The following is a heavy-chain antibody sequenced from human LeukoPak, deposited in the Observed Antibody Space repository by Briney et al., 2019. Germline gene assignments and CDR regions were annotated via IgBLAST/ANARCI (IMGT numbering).Heavy chain of an antibody. J-gene: IGHJ5*02. V-gene: IGHV3-7*04. CDR3: ARGVGWFDP. CDR2: INEDGSEK. D-gene: IGHD2-2*01. CDR1: GFSFSNHW. Sequence: GGSLRLSCEASGFSFSNHWMSWVRQAPGKGLEWVANINEDGSEKNYVDSVKGRYTISRDIAKKSVYLQMNSQRAEDTAMYYCARGVGWFDPWGQGTLVTVSS.